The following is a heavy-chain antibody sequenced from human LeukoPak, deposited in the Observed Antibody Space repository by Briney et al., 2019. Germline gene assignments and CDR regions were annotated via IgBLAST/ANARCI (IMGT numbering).Heavy chain of an antibody. CDR1: GGSISSSIYY. V-gene: IGHV4-39*07. J-gene: IGHJ4*02. D-gene: IGHD6-19*01. Sequence: SETLSLTCTVSGGSISSSIYYWGWIRQPPGKGLEWIGSVYYLGSANYNPSLKSRATVSVDTSKNQFSLKVISMTAADTAMYYCARVYHRGWLEGPFDYWGQGTLVTVSS. CDR3: ARVYHRGWLEGPFDY. CDR2: VYYLGSA.